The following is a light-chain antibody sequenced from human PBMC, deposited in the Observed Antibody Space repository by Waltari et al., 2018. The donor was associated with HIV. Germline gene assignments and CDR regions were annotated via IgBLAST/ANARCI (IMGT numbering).Light chain of an antibody. V-gene: IGLV3-21*04. CDR1: NIGSKS. CDR3: QVWDSGIVV. CDR2: DDS. Sequence: SYVLTQPPSVSMAPGKTARITCGGYNIGSKSVHWYQQKPGQAPVLVIYDDSDRPSGIPERFSGSNSGNTVTLTISRVEAGDEADYYCQVWDSGIVVFGGGTKVTVL. J-gene: IGLJ2*01.